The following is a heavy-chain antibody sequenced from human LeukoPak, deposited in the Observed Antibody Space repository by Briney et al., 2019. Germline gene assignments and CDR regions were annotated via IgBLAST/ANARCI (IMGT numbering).Heavy chain of an antibody. CDR1: GGSISSSSYY. CDR2: IYYSGST. Sequence: SETLSLTCTVSGGSISSSSYYWGWIRQPPGKGLEWIGSIYYSGSTYYNPSLKSRVTISVDTSKNQFSLKLSSVTAADTAVYYCARDLGSSWYFGPDYWGQGTLVTVSS. CDR3: ARDLGSSWYFGPDY. D-gene: IGHD6-13*01. J-gene: IGHJ4*02. V-gene: IGHV4-39*07.